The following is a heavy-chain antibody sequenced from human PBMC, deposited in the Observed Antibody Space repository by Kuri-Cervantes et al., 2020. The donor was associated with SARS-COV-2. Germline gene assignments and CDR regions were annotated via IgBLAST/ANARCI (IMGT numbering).Heavy chain of an antibody. J-gene: IGHJ4*02. CDR2: INSDGSST. D-gene: IGHD3-10*01. Sequence: LSLTCAASGFTFSSYWMHWVRQAPGKGLVWVSRINSDGSSTSYADSVKGRFTISRDNAKNTLYLQMNSLRAEDTAVYYCARDLVGIGELSWGFDYWGQGTLVTVSS. CDR3: ARDLVGIGELSWGFDY. CDR1: GFTFSSYW. V-gene: IGHV3-74*01.